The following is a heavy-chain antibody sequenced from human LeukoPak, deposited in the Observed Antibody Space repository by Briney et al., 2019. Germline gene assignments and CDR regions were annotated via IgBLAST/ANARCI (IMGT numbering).Heavy chain of an antibody. CDR1: GGSSSGYY. D-gene: IGHD3-22*01. V-gene: IGHV4-34*01. Sequence: SETLSLTCAVYGGSSSGYYWSWIRQPPGKGLEWIGEINHSGSTNYNPSLKSRVTISVDTSKNQFSLKLSSVTAADTAVYYCARGSSYDSSGYYYVLFDYWGQGTLVTVSS. J-gene: IGHJ4*02. CDR2: INHSGST. CDR3: ARGSSYDSSGYYYVLFDY.